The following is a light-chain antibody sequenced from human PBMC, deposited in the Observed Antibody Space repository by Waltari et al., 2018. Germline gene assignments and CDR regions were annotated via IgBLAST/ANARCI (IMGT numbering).Light chain of an antibody. J-gene: IGKJ1*01. CDR2: AAS. CDR3: QQGDSAPVT. V-gene: IGKV1-39*01. Sequence: DIQVTQSPSSLSASVGDRVTITCRASQSISKYLNWYQQKPGKAPKFLIYAASNLQSGVPSRFSGSGSGTDFTLTINNLQPEDFATYYGQQGDSAPVTFGQGTKVEIK. CDR1: QSISKY.